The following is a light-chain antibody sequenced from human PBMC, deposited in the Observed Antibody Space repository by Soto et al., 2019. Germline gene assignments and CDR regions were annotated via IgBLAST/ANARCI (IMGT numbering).Light chain of an antibody. Sequence: EIVLTQSPGTLSLSPGERATLSCRASQSVSSSYLAWYQQRPGQAPRLLIYGASSRATGIPDRFSGSGSGTDFTLTISRLEPEDSAVYYCHQYSSSRKTFGQGTKVDSK. J-gene: IGKJ1*01. CDR3: HQYSSSRKT. CDR2: GAS. V-gene: IGKV3-20*01. CDR1: QSVSSSY.